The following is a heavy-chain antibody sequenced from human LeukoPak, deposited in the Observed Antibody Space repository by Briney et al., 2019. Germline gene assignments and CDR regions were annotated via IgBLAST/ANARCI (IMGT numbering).Heavy chain of an antibody. CDR1: GFTVSSNY. CDR3: ARNRRMFGPTDPFDY. D-gene: IGHD3/OR15-3a*01. Sequence: GGSLRLSCAASGFTVSSNYMSWVRQAPGKGLEWVSVIYSGGTTYYADSVKGRFTISRDNSNNTLYLQMNSLRAEDTAVYYCARNRRMFGPTDPFDYWGQGTLVTVSS. V-gene: IGHV3-66*01. J-gene: IGHJ4*02. CDR2: IYSGGTT.